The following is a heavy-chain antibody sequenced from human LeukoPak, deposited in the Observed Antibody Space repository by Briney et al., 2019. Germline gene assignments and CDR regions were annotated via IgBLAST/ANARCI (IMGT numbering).Heavy chain of an antibody. J-gene: IGHJ4*02. Sequence: GGSLRLSCAASGFTVSSNYMSWVRQAPGKGLEWVSVIYSGGSTYYADSVKGRFTISRDNSKNTLYLQMNSLRAEDTAVYYCARFAYCGGDCPLYYFDYWGQGTLVTVSS. CDR3: ARFAYCGGDCPLYYFDY. CDR2: IYSGGST. V-gene: IGHV3-66*01. CDR1: GFTVSSNY. D-gene: IGHD2-21*02.